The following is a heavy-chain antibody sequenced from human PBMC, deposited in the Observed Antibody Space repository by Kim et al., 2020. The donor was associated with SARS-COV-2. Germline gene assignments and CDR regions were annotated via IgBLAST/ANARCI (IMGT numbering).Heavy chain of an antibody. Sequence: GRTNYHPSLKSRGNISVDTSKNQCSLKLSSVTAADTAVYYCARDSTNFDLWGRGTLVTVSS. J-gene: IGHJ2*01. CDR3: ARDSTNFDL. V-gene: IGHV4-59*01. CDR2: GRT. D-gene: IGHD1-26*01.